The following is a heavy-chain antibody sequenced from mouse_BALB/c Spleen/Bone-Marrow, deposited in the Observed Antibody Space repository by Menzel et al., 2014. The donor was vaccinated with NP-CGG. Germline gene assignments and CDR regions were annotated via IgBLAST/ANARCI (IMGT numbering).Heavy chain of an antibody. CDR3: ARDKGRVFFDY. J-gene: IGHJ2*01. V-gene: IGHV7-3*02. CDR2: IRNKANGYTT. CDR1: GFTFTDYY. Sequence: EVKVVESGGGLVQPGGSLRLSCATSGFTFTDYYMNWVRQPPGKALEWLGFIRNKANGYTTEYSASVKGRFTISRDNSQNILYLQMNPLRAEDSATYYCARDKGRVFFDYWGQGTTLTVSS.